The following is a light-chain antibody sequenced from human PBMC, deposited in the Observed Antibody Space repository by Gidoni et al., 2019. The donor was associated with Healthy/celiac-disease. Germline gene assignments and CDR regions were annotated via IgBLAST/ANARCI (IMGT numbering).Light chain of an antibody. J-gene: IGLJ2*01. V-gene: IGLV3-1*01. Sequence: SSELNQPPSVSLPPGQTASITCSGDTLGDKYACWYQQKPGQSPVLVIYQDSKRPSGIPERFSGSNSGNTATLTISGTQAMDEADYDCQAWDSSTALFGGGTKLTVL. CDR2: QDS. CDR1: TLGDKY. CDR3: QAWDSSTAL.